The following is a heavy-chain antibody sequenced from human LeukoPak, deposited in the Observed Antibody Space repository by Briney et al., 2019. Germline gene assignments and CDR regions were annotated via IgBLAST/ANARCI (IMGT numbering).Heavy chain of an antibody. CDR1: GFTFTSYA. CDR2: FSFNGEST. Sequence: GGSLRLSCAASGFTFTSYAMTWVRQAPGKGLEWVSSFSFNGESTYYADSAKGRFTISRDNSKNTLYLQMNSLRAEDTAVYYCAKGGYSNGRYYYYYMDVWGEGTTVTVSS. J-gene: IGHJ6*03. V-gene: IGHV3-23*01. D-gene: IGHD5-18*01. CDR3: AKGGYSNGRYYYYYMDV.